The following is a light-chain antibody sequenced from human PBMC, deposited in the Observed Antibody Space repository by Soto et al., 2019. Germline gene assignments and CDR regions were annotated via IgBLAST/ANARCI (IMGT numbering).Light chain of an antibody. CDR3: QRYGRSPPIT. CDR2: GAS. Sequence: EIWMTQSPDTLSVSPGESATLSCRASQRVYSNLAWYQQRPGQAPRLLIYGASTRATGVPARFSGRGSGTEFTLTISSLQSEDFAVYYCQRYGRSPPITFGQGTRLEI. J-gene: IGKJ5*01. V-gene: IGKV3-15*01. CDR1: QRVYSN.